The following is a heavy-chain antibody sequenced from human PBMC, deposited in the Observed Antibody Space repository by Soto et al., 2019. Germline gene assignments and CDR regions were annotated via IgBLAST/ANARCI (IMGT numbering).Heavy chain of an antibody. J-gene: IGHJ4*02. CDR3: ARLNWNYRGYFDY. CDR2: IYPGDSDI. V-gene: IGHV5-51*01. Sequence: ESLKISCKGSGYSFNNYWIGWVRQMPGKGLEWMGSIYPGDSDIRYSPSFRGQVSISADKSISAAYLQWSSLRASDTAMYYCARLNWNYRGYFDYWGQGTLVTVS. D-gene: IGHD1-7*01. CDR1: GYSFNNYW.